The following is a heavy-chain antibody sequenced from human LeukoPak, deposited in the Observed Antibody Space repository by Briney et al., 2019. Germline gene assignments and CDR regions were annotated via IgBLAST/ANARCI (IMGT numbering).Heavy chain of an antibody. D-gene: IGHD3-10*01. CDR2: ISSSSSTI. J-gene: IGHJ6*02. Sequence: PGGSLRLSCAASGFTFSSYSMNWVRQAPGKGLEWVSYISSSSSTIYYADSVKGRFTISRDNAKNSLYLQMNSLRDEDTAVYYCARDNLGPLDWFGELLPAGYYYGMDVWGQGTTVTVSS. CDR3: ARDNLGPLDWFGELLPAGYYYGMDV. V-gene: IGHV3-48*02. CDR1: GFTFSSYS.